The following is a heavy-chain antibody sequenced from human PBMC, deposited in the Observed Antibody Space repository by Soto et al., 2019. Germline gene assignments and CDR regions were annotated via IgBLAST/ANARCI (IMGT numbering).Heavy chain of an antibody. CDR1: GGSISSSSYY. Sequence: ETLSLTCTVSGGSISSSSYYWGWIRQPPGKGLEWIGSIYYSGSTYYNPSLKSRVTISVDTSKNQFSLKLSSVTAADTAVYYCARHRDYYGSGSYPNWFDPWGQGTLVTVSS. J-gene: IGHJ5*02. D-gene: IGHD3-10*01. V-gene: IGHV4-39*01. CDR3: ARHRDYYGSGSYPNWFDP. CDR2: IYYSGST.